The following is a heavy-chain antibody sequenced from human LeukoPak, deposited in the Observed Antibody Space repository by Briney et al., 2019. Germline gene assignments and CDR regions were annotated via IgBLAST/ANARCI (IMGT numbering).Heavy chain of an antibody. V-gene: IGHV3-30*18. D-gene: IGHD6-19*01. CDR2: ISRHGSTK. J-gene: IGHJ2*01. Sequence: GGSLRLSCAASGFDFRDHGMHWVRQAPGKGLEWVAVISRHGSTKIYAASVKGRFTISRDNSKNTMYLQMDSLRPEDTAVYFCAKEYSSGWSYWYFDLWGRGTLVTVSS. CDR1: GFDFRDHG. CDR3: AKEYSSGWSYWYFDL.